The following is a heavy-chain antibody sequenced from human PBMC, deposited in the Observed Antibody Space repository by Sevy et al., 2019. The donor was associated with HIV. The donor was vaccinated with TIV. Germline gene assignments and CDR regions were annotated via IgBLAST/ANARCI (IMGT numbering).Heavy chain of an antibody. V-gene: IGHV3-30*03. CDR3: ARDAGYRIDWYPGY. CDR2: ISYDGNAE. D-gene: IGHD6-19*01. J-gene: IGHJ4*02. CDR1: GFTFNTHA. Sequence: GGSLRLSCTGSGFTFNTHAMHWVRQAPGKGLEWVAVISYDGNAECYADSVKGRFTISRDNSENKLYLQMNSLRKEDTAMYYCARDAGYRIDWYPGYWGQGILVTVSS.